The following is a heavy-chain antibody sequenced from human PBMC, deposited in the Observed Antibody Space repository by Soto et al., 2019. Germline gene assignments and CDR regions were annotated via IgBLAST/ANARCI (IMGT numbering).Heavy chain of an antibody. J-gene: IGHJ6*03. CDR1: GFTVSSNY. CDR3: ARGGYDFWSGYYDVWGKGYYMDV. Sequence: GSLRLSCAASGFTVSSNYMSWVRQAPGKGLEWVSVIYSGGSTYYADSVKGRFTISRDNSKNTLYLQMNSLRAEDTAVYYCARGGYDFWSGYYDVWGKGYYMDVWGKGTTVTVSS. V-gene: IGHV3-66*01. CDR2: IYSGGST. D-gene: IGHD3-3*01.